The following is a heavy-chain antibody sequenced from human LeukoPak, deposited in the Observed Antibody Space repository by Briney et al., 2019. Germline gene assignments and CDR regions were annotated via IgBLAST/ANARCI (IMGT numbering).Heavy chain of an antibody. CDR3: TTGIGNYYYY. CDR2: VKSDGSDT. CDR1: GSTFSRYW. D-gene: IGHD3-10*01. Sequence: GGALRLSCAASGSTFSRYWMHWVRQAPGKGLVWVSRVKSDGSDTIYADSVKGRFTISRDNAKNTLYLQMDSLRAEDTAVYYCTTGIGNYYYYWGQGTLVTVAS. V-gene: IGHV3-74*01. J-gene: IGHJ4*02.